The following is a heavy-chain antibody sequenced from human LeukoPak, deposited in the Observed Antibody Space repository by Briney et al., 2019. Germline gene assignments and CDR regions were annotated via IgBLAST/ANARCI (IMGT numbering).Heavy chain of an antibody. CDR1: GFTFSPYW. CDR2: IKEDGSEK. D-gene: IGHD1-20*01. Sequence: GGSLRLSCAASGFTFSPYWMAWVRQAPGKGLEWVANIKEDGSEKYYVDSVKGRFTISRDNAKNSMYLEMNSLRAEDTAVYYCARGHNSTLPDWGQGSLVTVSS. CDR3: ARGHNSTLPD. V-gene: IGHV3-7*04. J-gene: IGHJ4*02.